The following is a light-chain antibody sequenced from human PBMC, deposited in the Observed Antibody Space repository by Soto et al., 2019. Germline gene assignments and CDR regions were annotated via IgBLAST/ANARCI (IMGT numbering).Light chain of an antibody. J-gene: IGKJ1*01. CDR3: QQYNSV. V-gene: IGKV1-5*03. CDR2: KAS. CDR1: QSIGTW. Sequence: IQMTQSPSTLSASVGDRVTITCRASQSIGTWMAWYQQKPGKAPKVLIYKASILESGVPSRFSGSGSGTEFTLTISSLQPDDFATYYXQQYNSVFGQGTKVDIK.